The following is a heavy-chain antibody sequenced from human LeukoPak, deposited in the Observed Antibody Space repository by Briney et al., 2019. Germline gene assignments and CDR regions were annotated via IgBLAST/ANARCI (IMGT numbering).Heavy chain of an antibody. CDR1: GFIFSNAW. Sequence: KSGGSLRLSCAASGFIFSNAWMSWVRQAPGKGLEWVGNIFYSGSTYYSPSLKSRVTISLDTSRNQFSLKLNSVTAADTAVYYCAKSNGYGLIDIWGQGTMVTVSS. D-gene: IGHD3-22*01. CDR2: IFYSGST. J-gene: IGHJ3*02. CDR3: AKSNGYGLIDI. V-gene: IGHV4-4*02.